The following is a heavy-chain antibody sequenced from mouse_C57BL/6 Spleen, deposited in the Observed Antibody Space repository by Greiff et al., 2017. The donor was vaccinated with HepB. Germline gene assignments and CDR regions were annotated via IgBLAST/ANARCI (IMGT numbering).Heavy chain of an antibody. J-gene: IGHJ2*01. CDR1: GYTFTSYW. D-gene: IGHD1-1*01. CDR2: IDPSDSYT. CDR3: ARWPLPQFITTVVANDY. V-gene: IGHV1-59*01. Sequence: QVQLQQPGAELVRPGTSVKLSCKASGYTFTSYWMHWVKQRPGQGLEWIGVIDPSDSYTNYNQKFKGKATLTVDTSSSTAYMQLSSLTSEDSAVYYCARWPLPQFITTVVANDYWGQGTTRTVSS.